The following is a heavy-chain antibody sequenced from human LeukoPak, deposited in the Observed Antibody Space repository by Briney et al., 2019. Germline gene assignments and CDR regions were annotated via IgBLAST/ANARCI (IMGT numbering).Heavy chain of an antibody. D-gene: IGHD3-22*01. CDR1: GYTFTSYD. CDR3: ARGATFHYYDSSGYAY. J-gene: IGHJ4*02. CDR2: MNPNSGNT. V-gene: IGHV1-8*01. Sequence: GASVKVSCKASGYTFTSYDINWVRQATGQGLEWMGWMNPNSGNTGYAQKFQGRVTMTRNTSISTAYMELRSLRSEDTAVYYCARGATFHYYDSSGYAYWGQGTLVTVSS.